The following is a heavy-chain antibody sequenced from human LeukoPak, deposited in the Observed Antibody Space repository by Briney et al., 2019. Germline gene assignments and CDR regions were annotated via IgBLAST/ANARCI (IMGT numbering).Heavy chain of an antibody. Sequence: PSETLSLTCTVSGGSISSYYWSWIRQPPGKGLEWIGYIYYSGSTNYNPSLESRVTMSVDTSKNHFSLNLSSVTAADTAVYYCARDYESVSSAYRHWFDPWGQGTLVTVSS. V-gene: IGHV4-59*12. D-gene: IGHD3-22*01. CDR1: GGSISSYY. CDR2: IYYSGST. J-gene: IGHJ5*02. CDR3: ARDYESVSSAYRHWFDP.